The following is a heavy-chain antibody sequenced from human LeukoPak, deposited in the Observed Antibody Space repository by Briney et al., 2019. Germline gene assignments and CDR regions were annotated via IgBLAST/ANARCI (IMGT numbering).Heavy chain of an antibody. Sequence: GASLRLSCAASGFTFSSYAMSWVRQAPGKGLEWVSAISRSGGSTYYADSVKGRFTISRDNSKNTLYLQMNSLRAEDTAVYYCAKVSEWDYYDSSGYPDSQFDYWGQGTLVTVCS. V-gene: IGHV3-23*01. CDR2: ISRSGGST. CDR1: GFTFSSYA. CDR3: AKVSEWDYYDSSGYPDSQFDY. D-gene: IGHD3-22*01. J-gene: IGHJ4*02.